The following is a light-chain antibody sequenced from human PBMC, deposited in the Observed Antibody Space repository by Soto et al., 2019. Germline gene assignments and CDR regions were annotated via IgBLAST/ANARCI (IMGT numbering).Light chain of an antibody. CDR3: QQYTNALCIT. Sequence: EIALTQSPGTLSLSPGERATLSCRASQGVGNKYLAWYQQRPGQAPSLLIYAASSRATGVPDRFSGSGSGTDFTLTISRLEPEDFAVYYCQQYTNALCITFGQGTRLEIK. CDR2: AAS. CDR1: QGVGNKY. V-gene: IGKV3-20*01. J-gene: IGKJ5*01.